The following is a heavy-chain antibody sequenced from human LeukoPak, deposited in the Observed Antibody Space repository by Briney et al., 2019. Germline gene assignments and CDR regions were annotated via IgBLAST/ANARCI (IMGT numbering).Heavy chain of an antibody. CDR1: GGTFSSYA. J-gene: IGHJ4*02. V-gene: IGHV1-69*04. Sequence: ALVKVSCKASGGTFSSYAISLVRRAPGQGLEWMGRIIPILGIANYAQKFQGRVTITADKSTSTAYMELSSLRSEDTAVYYCAREGSGSSFDYWGQGTLVTVSS. D-gene: IGHD1-26*01. CDR3: AREGSGSSFDY. CDR2: IIPILGIA.